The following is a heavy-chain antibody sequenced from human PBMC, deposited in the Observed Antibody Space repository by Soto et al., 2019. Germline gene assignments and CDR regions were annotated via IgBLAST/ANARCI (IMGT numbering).Heavy chain of an antibody. D-gene: IGHD2-21*02. CDR3: ARDRMTPILGFDFDY. CDR1: GFTFSDYY. J-gene: IGHJ4*02. CDR2: ISSSSGYT. Sequence: QVQLVESGGGLVKPGGSLRLSCAASGFTFSDYYMSWIRQAPGKGLEWVSYISSSSGYTNYADSVKGRFTISRDNAKNSLYLQMNSLRAEDTAVYYCARDRMTPILGFDFDYWGQGTLVTVSS. V-gene: IGHV3-11*06.